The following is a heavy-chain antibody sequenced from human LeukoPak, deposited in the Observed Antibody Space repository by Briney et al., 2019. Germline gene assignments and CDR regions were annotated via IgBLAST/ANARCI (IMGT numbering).Heavy chain of an antibody. CDR1: GGSFSGYY. J-gene: IGHJ4*02. D-gene: IGHD3-22*01. Sequence: SDTLSLPCAVYGGSFSGYYWSWIRQPPGKGLEWIGEIDHSGSTNYNPSLKSRVTISVDTSKNQFSLKLSSVTAADTAVYYCARGYDYCDSCGYGYWGQGTLVSVSS. CDR3: ARGYDYCDSCGYGY. CDR2: IDHSGST. V-gene: IGHV4-34*01.